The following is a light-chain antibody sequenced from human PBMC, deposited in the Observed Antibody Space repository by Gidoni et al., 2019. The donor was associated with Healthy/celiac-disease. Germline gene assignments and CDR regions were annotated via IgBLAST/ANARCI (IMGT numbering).Light chain of an antibody. CDR1: QSISSW. Sequence: DIQMTQSPSTLSASVGDRVTITCRASQSISSWLAWYQQKPGKAPKLLIYKASSLESGVPSRFSGSGSGTEFTLTISSLQPDDFATYYCQQYNSYPTFGGXTKVEIK. CDR3: QQYNSYPT. CDR2: KAS. J-gene: IGKJ4*01. V-gene: IGKV1-5*03.